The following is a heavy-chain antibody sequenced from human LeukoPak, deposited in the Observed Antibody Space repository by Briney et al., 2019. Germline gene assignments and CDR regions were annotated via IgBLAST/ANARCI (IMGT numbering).Heavy chain of an antibody. Sequence: SGGSLRLSCAASGFTFSNYEMNWVRQAPGKGLEWVSYISSRGSTTHYADSVKGRFTISRDNAKNSLYLQMNSLRVDDTAVYYCIRGIATDYWGQGTLVTVSS. CDR2: ISSRGSTT. D-gene: IGHD5-24*01. CDR3: IRGIATDY. CDR1: GFTFSNYE. J-gene: IGHJ4*02. V-gene: IGHV3-48*03.